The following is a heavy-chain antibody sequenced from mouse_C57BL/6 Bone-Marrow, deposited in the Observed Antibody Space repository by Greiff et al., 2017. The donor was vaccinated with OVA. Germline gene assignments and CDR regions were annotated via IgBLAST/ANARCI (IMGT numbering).Heavy chain of an antibody. CDR3: ATSYDYDRFYYAMDY. J-gene: IGHJ4*01. D-gene: IGHD2-4*01. CDR1: GFTFSSYT. Sequence: EVKLMESGGGLVKPGGSLKLSCAASGFTFSSYTMSWVRQTPEKRLEWVATISGGGGNPYYPDRVKGRFTISRDNAKDTLYLQMSSLRSENTSLYYCATSYDYDRFYYAMDYWGQGTSVTVSS. CDR2: ISGGGGNP. V-gene: IGHV5-9*01.